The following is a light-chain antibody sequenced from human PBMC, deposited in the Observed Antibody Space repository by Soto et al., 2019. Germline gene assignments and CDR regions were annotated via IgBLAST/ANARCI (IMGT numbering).Light chain of an antibody. J-gene: IGLJ2*01. Sequence: QAVVTQPPSVSAAPGQKVTISCSGSSPNIGKNYVSWYQQLPGTAPKLLIYENNKRPSGIPDRFSGSKSGTSATLGIIGLQTGDEADYYCGTWDSSLSTGVFGGGTKLTVL. CDR3: GTWDSSLSTGV. CDR2: ENN. CDR1: SPNIGKNY. V-gene: IGLV1-51*02.